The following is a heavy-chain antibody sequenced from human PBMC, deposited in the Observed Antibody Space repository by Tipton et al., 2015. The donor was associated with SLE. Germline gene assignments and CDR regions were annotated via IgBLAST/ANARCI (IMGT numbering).Heavy chain of an antibody. D-gene: IGHD2-2*01. V-gene: IGHV1-69*05. CDR2: IIPIFGTA. CDR1: GGTFSSYA. CDR3: ASGDCSSTSCYRAEYFQH. J-gene: IGHJ1*01. Sequence: QLVQSGPEVKKPGSSVKVSCKASGGTFSSYAISWVRQAPGQGLEWMGGIIPIFGTANYAQKFQGRVTITTDESTSTAYMELSSPRSEDTAVYYCASGDCSSTSCYRAEYFQHWGQGTLVTVSS.